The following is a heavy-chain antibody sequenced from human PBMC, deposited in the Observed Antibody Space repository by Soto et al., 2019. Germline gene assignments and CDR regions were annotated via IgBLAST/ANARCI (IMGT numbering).Heavy chain of an antibody. D-gene: IGHD3-16*01. CDR2: IYYSGNT. J-gene: IGHJ4*02. Sequence: QVHLQESGPGLVKPSQTLSLTCTVSGGSISSVDYYWSWIRQPPGKGLEWIGYIYYSGNTYYNPSLKSRVTISVDTSKDQFSLKLSSVTAADTAVYYCARDGGRYYFDFWGQGTLVTVSA. CDR1: GGSISSVDYY. CDR3: ARDGGRYYFDF. V-gene: IGHV4-30-4*01.